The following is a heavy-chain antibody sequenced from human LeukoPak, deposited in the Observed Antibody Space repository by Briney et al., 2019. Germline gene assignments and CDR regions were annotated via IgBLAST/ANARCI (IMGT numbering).Heavy chain of an antibody. Sequence: GESLKISCKGSGYSFTSYWIGWVRQMPGKGLEWMGIIYPGDSDTRYSPSFQGQVTISADKSISTAYLQRSSLKASDTAMYYCARSSSWTLYYFDYWGQGTLVTVSS. CDR1: GYSFTSYW. CDR3: ARSSSWTLYYFDY. D-gene: IGHD6-13*01. CDR2: IYPGDSDT. J-gene: IGHJ4*02. V-gene: IGHV5-51*01.